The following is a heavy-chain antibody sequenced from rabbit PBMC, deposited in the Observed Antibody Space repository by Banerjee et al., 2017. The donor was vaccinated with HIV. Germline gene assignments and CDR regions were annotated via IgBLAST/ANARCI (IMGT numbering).Heavy chain of an antibody. CDR1: GFDFSSNA. CDR2: IYTGSGST. CDR3: AREQSYSFNL. V-gene: IGHV1S40*01. J-gene: IGHJ4*01. Sequence: QSLEESGGDLVKPGASLTLTCTASGFDFSSNAMCWFRQAPGKGLEWIGCIYTGSGSTYYASWAKGRFTISKTSSTTVTLQMTSLTAADTATYFCAREQSYSFNLWGPGTLVTVS.